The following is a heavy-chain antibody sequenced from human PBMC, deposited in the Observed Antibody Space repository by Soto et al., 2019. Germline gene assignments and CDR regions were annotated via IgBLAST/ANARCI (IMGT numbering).Heavy chain of an antibody. CDR3: ARDDDYEANAFDY. CDR1: GFTFSRYG. Sequence: LRLSCAASGFTFSRYGMHWVRQAPGKGLEWVALIWNDGIRKVYVDSVKGRFTISRDNSKNTLDLQMNSLRAEDTAVYYCARDDDYEANAFDYWRPRTLVTVSS. D-gene: IGHD3-22*01. CDR2: IWNDGIRK. J-gene: IGHJ4*02. V-gene: IGHV3-33*01.